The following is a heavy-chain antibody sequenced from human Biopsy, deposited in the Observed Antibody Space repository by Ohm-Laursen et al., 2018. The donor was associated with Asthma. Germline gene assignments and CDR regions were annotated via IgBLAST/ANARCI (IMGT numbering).Heavy chain of an antibody. Sequence: SPGLSCTASGFSFGGVGMHRGRPGSGKGAGGGGLIFFYGRYEYYADSVKGRFTISRDNPMKRLYLQMSSLTAEDTAVYYCARTFHFWSPYHAEHYQLWGQGTLVTVSS. CDR1: GFSFGGVG. CDR2: IFFYGRYE. D-gene: IGHD3-3*02. V-gene: IGHV3-30*03. J-gene: IGHJ1*01. CDR3: ARTFHFWSPYHAEHYQL.